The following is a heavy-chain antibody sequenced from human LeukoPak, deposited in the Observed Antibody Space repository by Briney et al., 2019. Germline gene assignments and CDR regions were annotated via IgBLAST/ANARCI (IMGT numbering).Heavy chain of an antibody. CDR2: FDPEDGET. Sequence: ASVKVSCTVSGYTLTELSMHWVRQAPGKGLEWMGGFDPEDGETIYAQKFQGRVTMTRDTSTSTVYMELSSLRSEDTAVYYCARGDVFDYYDSSGYFFDYWGQGTLVTVSS. J-gene: IGHJ4*02. CDR1: GYTLTELS. CDR3: ARGDVFDYYDSSGYFFDY. D-gene: IGHD3-22*01. V-gene: IGHV1-24*01.